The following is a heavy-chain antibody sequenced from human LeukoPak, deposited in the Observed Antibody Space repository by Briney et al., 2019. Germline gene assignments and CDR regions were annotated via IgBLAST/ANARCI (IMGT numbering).Heavy chain of an antibody. CDR3: ARSGSGYFDY. V-gene: IGHV3-7*01. CDR1: GITLSVYW. CDR2: IKQDGSEK. J-gene: IGHJ4*02. Sequence: RGSLRLSCAASGITLSVYWMSWVRQAPGKGLEWVANIKQDGSEKYYRDSVQGRFTISRDNAKNSLYLQMNSLRAEDTAVYYCARSGSGYFDYWGQGSLVTVSS.